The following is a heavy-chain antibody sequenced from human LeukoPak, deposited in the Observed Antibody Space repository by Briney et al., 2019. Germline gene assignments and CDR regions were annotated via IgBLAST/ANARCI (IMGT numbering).Heavy chain of an antibody. CDR1: GFTFSSYW. Sequence: PGGSLRLSCAASGFTFSSYWMSWVRQAPGKGLEWVTNIKQDGSEKYYVDSVKGRFTISRDNAKNSLYLQMNSLRAEDTAVYYCARDFGSGSGWYENYWGQGTLVTVSS. D-gene: IGHD6-19*01. V-gene: IGHV3-7*01. CDR3: ARDFGSGSGWYENY. CDR2: IKQDGSEK. J-gene: IGHJ4*02.